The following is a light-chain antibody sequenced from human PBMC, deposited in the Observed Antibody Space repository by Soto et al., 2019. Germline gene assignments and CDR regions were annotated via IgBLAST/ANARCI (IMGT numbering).Light chain of an antibody. V-gene: IGKV3-15*01. J-gene: IGKJ1*01. Sequence: EIVMTQSPATLSVSPGERVTLSCRASQSVSSNLAWYQQKPGQAPRLLIYGASTRATGIPARFGGSGSGTEFTLTISSLQSEDFAVYYCQQYNNWPPMAFGQGTKVEIK. CDR3: QQYNNWPPMA. CDR2: GAS. CDR1: QSVSSN.